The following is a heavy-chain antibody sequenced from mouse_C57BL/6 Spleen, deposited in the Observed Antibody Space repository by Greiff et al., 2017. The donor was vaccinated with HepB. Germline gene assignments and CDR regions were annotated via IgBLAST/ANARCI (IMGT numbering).Heavy chain of an antibody. CDR2: IHPNSGST. J-gene: IGHJ4*01. D-gene: IGHD2-1*01. Sequence: QVQLQQPGAELVKPGASVKLSCKASGYTFTSYWMHWVKQRPGQGLEWIGMIHPNSGSTNYNEKFKSKATLTVDKSSSTAYMQLSSLTSEDSAVYYCARRGYGNYVLYYAMDYWGQGTSVTVSS. CDR3: ARRGYGNYVLYYAMDY. CDR1: GYTFTSYW. V-gene: IGHV1-64*01.